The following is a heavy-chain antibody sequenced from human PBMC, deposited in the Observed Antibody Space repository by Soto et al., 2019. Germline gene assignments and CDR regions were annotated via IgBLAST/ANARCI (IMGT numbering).Heavy chain of an antibody. D-gene: IGHD6-19*01. Sequence: EVQLVESGGDLVQPGGSLRLSCVVSGFTFSSYNMNWVRQAPGKGLEWLSNIDSGSVSVNYADSVRGRFTISRDNTKNSLYLQMDSLRDEDTAVYYCAKDLSVAVGGALWGQGTLVTVSS. J-gene: IGHJ4*02. V-gene: IGHV3-48*02. CDR3: AKDLSVAVGGAL. CDR2: IDSGSVSV. CDR1: GFTFSSYN.